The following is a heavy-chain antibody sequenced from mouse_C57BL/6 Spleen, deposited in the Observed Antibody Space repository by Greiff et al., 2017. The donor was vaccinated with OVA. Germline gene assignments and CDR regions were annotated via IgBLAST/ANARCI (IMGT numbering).Heavy chain of an antibody. CDR1: GYTFTSYW. J-gene: IGHJ1*03. CDR3: ARSGYDWYFDV. CDR2: IHPNSGST. V-gene: IGHV1-64*01. Sequence: QVQLKQSGAELVKPGASVKLSCKASGYTFTSYWMHWVKQSPGQGLEWIGMIHPNSGSTNYNEKFKSKATLTVDKSSSTAYMQLSSLTSEDSAVYYCARSGYDWYFDVWGTGTTVTVSS. D-gene: IGHD2-2*01.